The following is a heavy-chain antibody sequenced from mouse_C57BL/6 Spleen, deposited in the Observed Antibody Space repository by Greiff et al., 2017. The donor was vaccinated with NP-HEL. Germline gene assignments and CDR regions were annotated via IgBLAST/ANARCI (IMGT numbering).Heavy chain of an antibody. CDR1: GYSITSGYY. V-gene: IGHV3-6*01. CDR3: AREEDYDGLDN. Sequence: EVQLQESGPGLVKPSQSLSLTCSVTGYSITSGYYWNWIRQFPGNKLEWMGYISYDGSNNYNPSLKNRISITRDTSKNQFFLKLNSVTTEDTATYYCAREEDYDGLDNWGQGTTLTVSS. D-gene: IGHD2-4*01. CDR2: ISYDGSN. J-gene: IGHJ2*01.